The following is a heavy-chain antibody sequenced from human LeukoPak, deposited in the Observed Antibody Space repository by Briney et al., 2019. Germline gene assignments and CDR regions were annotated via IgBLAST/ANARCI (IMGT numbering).Heavy chain of an antibody. CDR2: SSASSSDV. J-gene: IGHJ3*02. CDR1: GLAFSSSA. Sequence: GGSLRLSCAASGLAFSSSAMNWVRQTPGKGLEWLSYSSASSSDVYADSVKGRFTISRDNAKSSLYLQMNSLTAEDTAIYFCARGRDHAFDIWGQGTRVTVPS. CDR3: ARGRDHAFDI. V-gene: IGHV3-48*01.